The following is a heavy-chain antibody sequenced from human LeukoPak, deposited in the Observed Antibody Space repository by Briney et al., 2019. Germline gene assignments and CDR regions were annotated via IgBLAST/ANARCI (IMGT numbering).Heavy chain of an antibody. CDR3: SRIAVAGLYFDY. CDR1: GFTFSSYA. J-gene: IGHJ4*02. V-gene: IGHV3-30*04. D-gene: IGHD6-19*01. CDR2: ISYDGSNN. Sequence: GGSLRLSCAAAGFTFSSYAMHWVRQAPGKGLEWVAVISYDGSNNYYADSEKGRFTISRDNSKNTLYLQMNSLRAEDTAVYYCSRIAVAGLYFDYWGQGTLVTVSS.